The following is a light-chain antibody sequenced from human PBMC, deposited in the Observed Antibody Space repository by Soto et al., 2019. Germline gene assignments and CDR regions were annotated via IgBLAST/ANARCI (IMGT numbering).Light chain of an antibody. CDR2: KAS. CDR3: QHYNSYSEA. Sequence: DIQMTQAPSTLSGSVGDRVTITCRASQTISSWLAWYQQKPGKAPKLLIYKASTLKSGVPSRFSGSGSGTEFTLTISSLQPDAFATYYCQHYNSYSEAFGQRTKVDMK. V-gene: IGKV1-5*03. J-gene: IGKJ1*01. CDR1: QTISSW.